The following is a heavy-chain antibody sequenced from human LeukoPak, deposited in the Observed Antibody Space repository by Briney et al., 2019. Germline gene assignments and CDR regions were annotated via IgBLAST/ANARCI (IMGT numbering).Heavy chain of an antibody. CDR1: GASISDSH. J-gene: IGHJ5*02. CDR2: ISYSGSA. D-gene: IGHD3-10*01. V-gene: IGHV4-59*08. Sequence: SETLSLPCSVAGASISDSHWSWIRQPPGKGLEWIAYISYSGSAKYNPSLQSRVTMSADTSQNHVSLWLSSVTAADTAVYYCARQSRTTLIRGILITDANWFDPWGQGILVTVSS. CDR3: ARQSRTTLIRGILITDANWFDP.